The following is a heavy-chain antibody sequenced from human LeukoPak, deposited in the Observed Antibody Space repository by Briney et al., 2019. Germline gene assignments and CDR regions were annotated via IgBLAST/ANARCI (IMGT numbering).Heavy chain of an antibody. Sequence: GGSLRLSCAASGFTFSSYWMSWVRQAPGKGLEWVANISKDGGEKYYVDSVKGRFTISRDNAKNSLYLQMNSLRAEDTAVYYCARGERDYDILTGYCFDYWGQGTLVTVSS. CDR1: GFTFSSYW. CDR2: ISKDGGEK. CDR3: ARGERDYDILTGYCFDY. V-gene: IGHV3-7*03. D-gene: IGHD3-9*01. J-gene: IGHJ4*02.